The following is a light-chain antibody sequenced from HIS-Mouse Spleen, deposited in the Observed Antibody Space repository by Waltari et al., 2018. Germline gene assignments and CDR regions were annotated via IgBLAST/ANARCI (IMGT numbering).Light chain of an antibody. CDR2: EDS. J-gene: IGLJ2*01. CDR1: ALPKHY. Sequence: SYELTQPPSVSVSPAQTARITCSGDALPKHYAYRYQQKPVQDPVLVIYEDSERPSGIPERFSGSSSRTTVTLTISGVQAEDEADYYCQSADSSGTYVVFGGGTKLTVL. V-gene: IGLV3-25*03. CDR3: QSADSSGTYVV.